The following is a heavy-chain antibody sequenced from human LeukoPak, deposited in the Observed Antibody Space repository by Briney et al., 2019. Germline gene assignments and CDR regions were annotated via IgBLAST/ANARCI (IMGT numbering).Heavy chain of an antibody. Sequence: SETLSLTCTVSGDSISSSNDYWGWIRQAPGKGLEWIGIIYYSGSTYYNPSLKSRVTISVDTSKNQFSLKLSSVTAADTAIYYCARLSSASWAWFDPWGRETLVTVSS. CDR3: ARLSSASWAWFDP. J-gene: IGHJ5*02. D-gene: IGHD2-2*01. V-gene: IGHV4-39*01. CDR1: GDSISSSNDY. CDR2: IYYSGST.